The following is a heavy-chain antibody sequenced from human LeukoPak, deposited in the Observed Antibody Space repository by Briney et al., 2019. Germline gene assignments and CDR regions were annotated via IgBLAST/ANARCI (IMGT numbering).Heavy chain of an antibody. CDR2: IYYSGST. CDR3: ARDVDYYMDV. D-gene: IGHD2-21*01. V-gene: IGHV4-59*01. Sequence: NPSETLSLTCTVSGGSISSYYWSWIRQPPGKGLEWIGYIYYSGSTNYNPSLKSRVTISVDTSKNQFSLRLSSVAAADTAVYYCARDVDYYMDVWGKGTTVTISS. CDR1: GGSISSYY. J-gene: IGHJ6*03.